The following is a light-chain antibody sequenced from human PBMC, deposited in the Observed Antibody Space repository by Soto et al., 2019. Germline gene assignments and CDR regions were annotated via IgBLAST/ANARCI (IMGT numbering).Light chain of an antibody. J-gene: IGKJ1*01. CDR3: HQYYDTAWA. V-gene: IGKV4-1*01. Sequence: DIVMTQSPDSLSVSLGERATINCKSSQSISHSSNNKNKLAWYQQKPGQPPKLLISWASIRESGVPDRFSGSGSGTDFTLTISSLQAEDVAVYFCHQYYDTAWAFGQGTKVESK. CDR1: QSISHSSNNKNK. CDR2: WAS.